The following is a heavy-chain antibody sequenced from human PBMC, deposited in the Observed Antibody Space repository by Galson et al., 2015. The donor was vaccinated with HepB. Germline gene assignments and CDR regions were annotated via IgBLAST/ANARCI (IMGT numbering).Heavy chain of an antibody. V-gene: IGHV3-7*03. J-gene: IGHJ6*03. CDR2: IKQDGNEK. CDR1: GFTFSNYW. Sequence: SLRLSCAASGFTFSNYWMSWVRQAPEKGLEWVANIKQDGNEKNYVDSVKGRLTISRDNAKNLLYLQMNSLRAEDTAVYYCVRDNPGSITIFGESDYYYYYMDVWGKGTTVTVSS. CDR3: VRDNPGSITIFGESDYYYYYMDV. D-gene: IGHD3-3*01.